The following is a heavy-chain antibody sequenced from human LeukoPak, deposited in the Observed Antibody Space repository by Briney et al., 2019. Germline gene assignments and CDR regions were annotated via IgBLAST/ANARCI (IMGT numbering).Heavy chain of an antibody. CDR1: GGTFSSYA. V-gene: IGHV1-69*13. Sequence: GASVKVSCKASGGTFSSYAMSWVRQAPGQGLEWMGEIIPIFGTANYAQKFQGRVTITADESTSTAYMELSSLRSEDTAVYYCARGAYDILTGYLFDYWGQGTLVTVSS. J-gene: IGHJ4*02. D-gene: IGHD3-9*01. CDR3: ARGAYDILTGYLFDY. CDR2: IIPIFGTA.